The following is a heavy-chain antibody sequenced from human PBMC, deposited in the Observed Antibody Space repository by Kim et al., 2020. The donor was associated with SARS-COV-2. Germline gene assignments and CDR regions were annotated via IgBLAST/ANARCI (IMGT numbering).Heavy chain of an antibody. D-gene: IGHD6-13*01. CDR1: GFTFSSYW. CDR3: ARGLGPAAGTWRNYYYYYGMDV. J-gene: IGHJ6*02. Sequence: GGSLRLSCAASGFTFSSYWMSWVRQAPGKGLEWVANIKQDGSEKYYVDSVKGRFTISRDNAKNSLYLQMNSLRAEDTAVYYCARGLGPAAGTWRNYYYYYGMDVWGQGTTVTVSS. CDR2: IKQDGSEK. V-gene: IGHV3-7*01.